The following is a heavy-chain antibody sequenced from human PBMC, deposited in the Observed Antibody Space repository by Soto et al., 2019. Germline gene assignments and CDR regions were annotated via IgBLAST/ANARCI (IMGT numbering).Heavy chain of an antibody. CDR3: ARHYRGYDILTGYQYYYYYYGMDV. Sequence: GESLKISCKGSGYSFTSYWISWVRQMPGKGLEWMGRIDPSDSYTNYSPSSQGHVTISADKPISTAYLQWSSLKASDTAMYYCARHYRGYDILTGYQYYYYYYGMDVWCQVTTVTVSS. D-gene: IGHD3-9*01. CDR2: IDPSDSYT. CDR1: GYSFTSYW. V-gene: IGHV5-10-1*01. J-gene: IGHJ6*02.